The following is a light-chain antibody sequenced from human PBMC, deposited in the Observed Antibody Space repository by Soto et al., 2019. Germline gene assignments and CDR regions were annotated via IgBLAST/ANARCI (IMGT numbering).Light chain of an antibody. V-gene: IGLV1-40*01. CDR1: SSNIGAGYA. CDR2: DDT. Sequence: QSVLTQPPAVSGAPGQRVTISCTGSSSNIGAGYAVHWYQQIPGTAPKLLIHDDTDRPSGVHDRFSGSKSGNSASLAITGLQAEDEADYYCQTYDSSLRTSVVFGGGTKLTVL. CDR3: QTYDSSLRTSVV. J-gene: IGLJ2*01.